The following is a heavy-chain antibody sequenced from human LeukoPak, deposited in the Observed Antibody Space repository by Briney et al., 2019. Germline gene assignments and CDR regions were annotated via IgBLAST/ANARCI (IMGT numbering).Heavy chain of an antibody. J-gene: IGHJ3*02. CDR1: GYTFTSYD. CDR3: ATANTGIPFAFDI. CDR2: MNPNSGNT. D-gene: IGHD6-13*01. Sequence: ASVKVSCKASGYTFTSYDINWVRQATGQGLEWMGWMNPNSGNTGYAQKFQGRVTMTRNTSISTAYMELSSLRSEDTAVYYCATANTGIPFAFDIWGQGTMVTVSS. V-gene: IGHV1-8*01.